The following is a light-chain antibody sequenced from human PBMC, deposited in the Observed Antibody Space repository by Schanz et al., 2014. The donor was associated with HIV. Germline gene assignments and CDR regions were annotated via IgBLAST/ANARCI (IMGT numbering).Light chain of an antibody. Sequence: QSVLTQPPSASGTPGQRVTISCSGSSSNIGSNAVHWYQQLPGTAPKLLIYINNQRPSGVPVRFSGSKSATSASLAISGLQSEDEADYFCATWDDSLDGWVFGGGTKLTVL. CDR2: INN. CDR1: SSNIGSNA. V-gene: IGLV1-44*01. CDR3: ATWDDSLDGWV. J-gene: IGLJ3*02.